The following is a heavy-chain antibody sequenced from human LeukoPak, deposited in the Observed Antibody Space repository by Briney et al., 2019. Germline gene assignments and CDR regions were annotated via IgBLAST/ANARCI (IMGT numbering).Heavy chain of an antibody. CDR1: GFNFAAYP. V-gene: IGHV3-43*02. CDR2: IRGDSGGT. J-gene: IGHJ5*02. CDR3: ARDPGGSGSAWAANLFDP. D-gene: IGHD3-10*01. Sequence: GGSLRLSCVASGFNFAAYPMHWVRQIPGKGLEWVALIRGDSGGTFYTDSVKGRFTISRDNRRNSLYLQMNSLTPEDTGLYYSARDPGGSGSAWAANLFDPWGQGTLVSVSS.